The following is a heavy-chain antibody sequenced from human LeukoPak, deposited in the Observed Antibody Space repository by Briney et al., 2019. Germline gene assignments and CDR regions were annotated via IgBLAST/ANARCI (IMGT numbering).Heavy chain of an antibody. Sequence: SETLSLTCTVSGGSISSSSYYWNWIRQPPGKGLEFIGYIYYTGSTNYNPSLKSRVTMSVDTSKNQFSLKLSSVTAEDTAVYYCARGYATRGRDSSVGFDYWGQGTLVTVSS. V-gene: IGHV4-61*05. CDR2: IYYTGST. J-gene: IGHJ4*02. D-gene: IGHD5-24*01. CDR3: ARGYATRGRDSSVGFDY. CDR1: GGSISSSSYY.